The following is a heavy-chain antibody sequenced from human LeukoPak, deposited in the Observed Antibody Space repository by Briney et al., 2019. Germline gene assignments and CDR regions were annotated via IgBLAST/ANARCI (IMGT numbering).Heavy chain of an antibody. J-gene: IGHJ6*03. CDR1: GYTFTSYH. Sequence: ASVKVSCKASGYTFTSYHMHWVRHAPGQGLEWMGIINPSGGTTNYAQKFQGRVTITADESTSTAYMELSSLRSEDTAVYYCARTPTVTNMATYYYYYMDVWGKGTTVTISS. D-gene: IGHD4-17*01. CDR3: ARTPTVTNMATYYYYYMDV. V-gene: IGHV1-46*01. CDR2: INPSGGTT.